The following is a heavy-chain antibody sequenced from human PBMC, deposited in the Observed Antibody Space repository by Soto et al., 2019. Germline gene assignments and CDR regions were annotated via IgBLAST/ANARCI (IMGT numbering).Heavy chain of an antibody. D-gene: IGHD3-10*01. Sequence: QVQLQESGPGLVKPSGTLSLTCAVSGGSISSSNWWSWVRQPPGKGLEWIGEIYHSGSTNYNPSLEGRVTLAVDKSKHQFSLKLSSVTAADTAVYYCARGRLLWFGEDEQVLDVWGQGTTVTVSS. CDR3: ARGRLLWFGEDEQVLDV. CDR1: GGSISSSNW. CDR2: IYHSGST. J-gene: IGHJ6*02. V-gene: IGHV4-4*02.